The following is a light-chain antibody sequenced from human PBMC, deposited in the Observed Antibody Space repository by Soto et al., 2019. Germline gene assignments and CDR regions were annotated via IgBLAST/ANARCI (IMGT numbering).Light chain of an antibody. J-gene: IGKJ1*01. CDR2: GAS. Sequence: EIVMTQSPATLSVSPGERATLSCRASQSVRGNLAWYQQKPGQSPRLLIYGASSRATGIPARFSGSGSGTDFTLTISSLQPDDFATYYCQQYSSSPPTFGQGTKVDIK. CDR1: QSVRGN. CDR3: QQYSSSPPT. V-gene: IGKV3-15*01.